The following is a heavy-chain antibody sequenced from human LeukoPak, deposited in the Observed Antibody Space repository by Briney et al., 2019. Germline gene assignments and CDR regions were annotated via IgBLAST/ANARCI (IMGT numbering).Heavy chain of an antibody. D-gene: IGHD5-12*01. CDR3: ATANTITGPDY. CDR2: ISWNSGSI. J-gene: IGHJ4*02. Sequence: GRSLRLSYAASGFTFDDYAMHWVRQAPGKGLEWVSGISWNSGSIGYADSVKGRFTISRDNAKNSLYLQMNSLRAEDTALYYCATANTITGPDYWGQGTLVTVSS. CDR1: GFTFDDYA. V-gene: IGHV3-9*01.